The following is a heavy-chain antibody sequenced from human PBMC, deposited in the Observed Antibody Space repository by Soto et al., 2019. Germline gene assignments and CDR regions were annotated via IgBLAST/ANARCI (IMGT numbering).Heavy chain of an antibody. CDR2: ISSSSSYI. V-gene: IGHV3-21*01. CDR1: GFTFSSYS. Sequence: PGGSLRLSCAASGFTFSSYSMNWVRQAPGKGLEWVSSISSSSSYIYYADSVKGRFTISSDDAKNSLYLQMNSLRAEDTAVYYCVRELSFFHSRPSGLDPWGEGSLVTVPS. J-gene: IGHJ5*02. D-gene: IGHD2-2*01. CDR3: VRELSFFHSRPSGLDP.